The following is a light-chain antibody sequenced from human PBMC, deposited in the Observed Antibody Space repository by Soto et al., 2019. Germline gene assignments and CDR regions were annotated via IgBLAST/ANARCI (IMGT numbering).Light chain of an antibody. Sequence: QSVLTQPATLSGSPGQAITISFTGTSSDVGGYNYVSWYQQHPGKAPKLMIYEVSNRPSGVSDRFSGSKSGNTASLTISGLQAEDEADYYCTSYTSSSTPVFGTGTKVTVL. CDR2: EVS. CDR3: TSYTSSSTPV. V-gene: IGLV2-14*01. CDR1: SSDVGGYNY. J-gene: IGLJ1*01.